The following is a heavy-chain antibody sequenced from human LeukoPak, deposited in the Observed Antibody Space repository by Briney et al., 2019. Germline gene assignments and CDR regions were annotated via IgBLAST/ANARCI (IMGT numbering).Heavy chain of an antibody. CDR1: RFTFRSYG. CDR3: AKEGYSYGYFDY. J-gene: IGHJ4*02. CDR2: IRYDGSSK. Sequence: SGGSLRLSYAASRFTFRSYGMHWVRQAPGKGLEWVAFIRYDGSSKYYADSVKGRFTISRDNSKNTLYLQMNSLRAEDTAVYYCAKEGYSYGYFDYWGQGTLVTVSS. V-gene: IGHV3-30*02. D-gene: IGHD5-18*01.